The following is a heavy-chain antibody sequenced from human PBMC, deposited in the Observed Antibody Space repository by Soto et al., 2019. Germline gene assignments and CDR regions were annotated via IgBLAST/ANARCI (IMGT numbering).Heavy chain of an antibody. D-gene: IGHD3-22*01. Sequence: SETLSLTCTVSGGSISSGDYYWSWIRQPPGKGLEWIGYIYYSGSTYYNPSLKSRVTISVDTSKNQFSLKLSSVTAADTAVYYCARARRNYYYDSSGPRWFDPWGQGTLVTVSS. V-gene: IGHV4-30-4*01. CDR2: IYYSGST. CDR1: GGSISSGDYY. J-gene: IGHJ5*02. CDR3: ARARRNYYYDSSGPRWFDP.